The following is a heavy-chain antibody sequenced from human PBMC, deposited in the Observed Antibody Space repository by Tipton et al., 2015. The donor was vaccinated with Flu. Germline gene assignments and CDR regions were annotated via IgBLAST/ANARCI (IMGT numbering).Heavy chain of an antibody. D-gene: IGHD6-19*01. Sequence: LRLSCTVSGYSISSDYYWGWIRQFPGKGLEWIGSMSRSGSTNYNPSLKSRVTISVDTSKNQFSLKLSSVTTPDTAMYYCARVIDHGWSDYWGQGTQVTVSS. CDR2: MSRSGST. V-gene: IGHV4-38-2*02. CDR3: ARVIDHGWSDY. J-gene: IGHJ4*02. CDR1: GYSISSDYY.